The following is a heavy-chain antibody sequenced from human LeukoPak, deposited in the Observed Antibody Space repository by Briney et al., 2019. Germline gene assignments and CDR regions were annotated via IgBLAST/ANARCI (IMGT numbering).Heavy chain of an antibody. J-gene: IGHJ4*02. CDR3: ARDGDYYGSGNFDY. D-gene: IGHD3-10*01. Sequence: ASVKVSCKTSGYTFTNYDINWVRQATGQGLEWMGWMNPNSGNTGYAQKFQGRVTITRDTSISAAYMELSSLRSEDTAVYYCARDGDYYGSGNFDYWGQGTLVTVSS. V-gene: IGHV1-8*03. CDR2: MNPNSGNT. CDR1: GYTFTNYD.